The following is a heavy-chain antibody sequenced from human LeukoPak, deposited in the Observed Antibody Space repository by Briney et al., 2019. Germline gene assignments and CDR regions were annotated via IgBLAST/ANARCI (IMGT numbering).Heavy chain of an antibody. V-gene: IGHV3-30-3*01. CDR2: ISYDGSNK. CDR3: ARSPYDILTGYWTY. D-gene: IGHD3-9*01. CDR1: GFTFSSYA. J-gene: IGHJ4*02. Sequence: PGRSLRLSCAASGFTFSSYAMHWVRQAPGKGLEWVAVISYDGSNKYYADSVKGRFTISRDNAKNSLYLQMNSLRAEDTAMYYCARSPYDILTGYWTYWGQGTLVTVSS.